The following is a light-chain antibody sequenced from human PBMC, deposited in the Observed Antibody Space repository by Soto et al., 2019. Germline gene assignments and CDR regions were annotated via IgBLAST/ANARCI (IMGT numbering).Light chain of an antibody. CDR1: QDIAIY. V-gene: IGKV1-9*01. CDR2: DAS. J-gene: IGKJ4*01. Sequence: IQLTQSPSSLSASVGDRVTITCRASQDIAIYLAWYQQKPGEAPNLLIYDASTLYGGVPSRFSGSGSGTDFALTITSLQAEDFATYYCQHLSMYPSTFGGGTKVEIK. CDR3: QHLSMYPST.